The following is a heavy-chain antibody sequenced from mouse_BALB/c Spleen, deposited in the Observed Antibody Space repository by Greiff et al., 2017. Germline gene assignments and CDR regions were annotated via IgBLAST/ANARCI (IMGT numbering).Heavy chain of an antibody. V-gene: IGHV3-8*02. CDR2: ISYSGST. CDR1: GDSITSGY. CDR3: ARGEITTATWAMDY. D-gene: IGHD1-2*01. Sequence: EVKLMESGPSLVKPSQTLSLTCSVTGDSITSGYWTWIRKLPGNKLEYMGYISYSGSTYYNPSLKSRISITRDTSKNQYYLQLNSVTTEDTATYYSARGEITTATWAMDYWGQGTSVTVSS. J-gene: IGHJ4*01.